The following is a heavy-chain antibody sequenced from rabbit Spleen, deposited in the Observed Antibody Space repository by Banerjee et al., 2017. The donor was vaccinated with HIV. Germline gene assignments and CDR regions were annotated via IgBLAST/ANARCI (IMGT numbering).Heavy chain of an antibody. CDR2: IYNFVGRT. CDR1: GFTLSSYW. V-gene: IGHV1S45*01. J-gene: IGHJ4*01. Sequence: QQQLEESGGGLVKPDESLTLTCKASGFTLSSYWMCWVRQAPGKGLEWIACIYNFVGRTYYATWAKGRFTISKTSSTTVTLQMTGLTAADTATYFCARPGGAGDGYALWGPGTLVTVS. D-gene: IGHD6-1*01. CDR3: ARPGGAGDGYAL.